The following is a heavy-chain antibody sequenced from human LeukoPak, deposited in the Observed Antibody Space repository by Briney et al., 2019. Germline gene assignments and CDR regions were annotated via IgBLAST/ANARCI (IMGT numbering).Heavy chain of an antibody. CDR2: ITPMFGTA. D-gene: IGHD3-22*01. CDR1: GGTFSRYA. J-gene: IGHJ4*02. CDR3: AREWDYYSSGYYYYY. V-gene: IGHV1-69*13. Sequence: GASVKVSCKTSGGTFSRYALSWVRQAPGQGLEWMGGITPMFGTANYAQKFQGRVTITADESTSTAFMELRSLRSEDTAVYYCAREWDYYSSGYYYYYWGQGTLVTVSS.